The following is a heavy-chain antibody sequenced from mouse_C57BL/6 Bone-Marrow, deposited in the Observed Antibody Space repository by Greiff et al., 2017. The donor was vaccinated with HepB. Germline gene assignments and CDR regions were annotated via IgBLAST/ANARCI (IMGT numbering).Heavy chain of an antibody. CDR3: ARRDYYGSSLFAY. V-gene: IGHV5-12*01. J-gene: IGHJ3*01. CDR2: ISNGGGST. CDR1: GFTFSDYY. Sequence: EVKLVESGGGLVQPGGSLKLSCAASGFTFSDYYMYWVRQTPEKRLEWVAYISNGGGSTYYPDTVKGRFTISRDNAKNTLYLQMSRLKSEDTAMYYCARRDYYGSSLFAYWGQGTLVTVSA. D-gene: IGHD1-1*01.